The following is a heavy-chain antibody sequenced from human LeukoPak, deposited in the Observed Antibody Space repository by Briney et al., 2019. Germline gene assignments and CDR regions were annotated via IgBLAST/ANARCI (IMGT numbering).Heavy chain of an antibody. D-gene: IGHD3-10*01. CDR2: TSAYNGNT. CDR3: ARDFGWKGGVIIPWDYYGMDV. Sequence: ASVKVSCKASGYTFTSYGISWVRQAPGQGLEWMGWTSAYNGNTNYAQKLQGRATMTTDTSTSTAYMELRSLRSDDTAVYYCARDFGWKGGVIIPWDYYGMDVWGQGTTVTVSS. V-gene: IGHV1-18*01. J-gene: IGHJ6*02. CDR1: GYTFTSYG.